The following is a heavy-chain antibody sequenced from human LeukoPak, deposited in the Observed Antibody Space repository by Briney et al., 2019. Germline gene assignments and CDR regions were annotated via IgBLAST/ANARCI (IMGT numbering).Heavy chain of an antibody. Sequence: ASVKVSCKVSGYTLTELSMHWVRQAPGKGLEWMGGFDPEDGETIYAQKFQGRVTMTEDTSTDTAYMELSSLRSEDTAVYYCATGPIFGVVIFTGAFDIWGQGTTVTVSS. D-gene: IGHD3-3*01. V-gene: IGHV1-24*01. CDR2: FDPEDGET. CDR1: GYTLTELS. J-gene: IGHJ3*02. CDR3: ATGPIFGVVIFTGAFDI.